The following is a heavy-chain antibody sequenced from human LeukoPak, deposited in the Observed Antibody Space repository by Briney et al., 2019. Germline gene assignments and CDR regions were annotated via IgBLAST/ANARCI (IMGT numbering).Heavy chain of an antibody. V-gene: IGHV4-34*01. CDR1: GVSFRVYY. CDR3: ARGPHKYYDILTGLSF. J-gene: IGHJ4*02. D-gene: IGHD3-9*01. CDR2: INHSGST. Sequence: SETLSLTCAVYGVSFRVYYWSWIRQPPGKGLEWIGEINHSGSTNYNPSLKSRVTISGDTSKKQFSLKLSSVTAADTAVYYCARGPHKYYDILTGLSFWGQGTLVTVSS.